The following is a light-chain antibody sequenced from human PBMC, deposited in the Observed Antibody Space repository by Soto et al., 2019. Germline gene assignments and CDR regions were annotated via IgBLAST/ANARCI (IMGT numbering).Light chain of an antibody. CDR2: EVI. Sequence: QSVLTQPPSASGSPGQSVTISCTGSRSDIGDSNYVSWYQQHPRKAPKLIISEVINRPSGVPDRFSASKSGNTASLTISGLQAEDEAEYYCASKAGSSRHVVFGGGTKVTVL. CDR3: ASKAGSSRHVV. J-gene: IGLJ2*01. CDR1: RSDIGDSNY. V-gene: IGLV2-8*01.